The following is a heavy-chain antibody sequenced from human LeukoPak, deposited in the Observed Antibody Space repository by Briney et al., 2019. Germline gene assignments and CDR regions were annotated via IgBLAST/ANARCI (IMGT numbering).Heavy chain of an antibody. CDR1: GFAFTKFA. J-gene: IGHJ3*02. CDR3: AKATPYGTTWVGGFDI. D-gene: IGHD1-14*01. CDR2: MGHTGDT. Sequence: GGSLRLSCAGSGFAFTKFAMTWVRQAPGKGLEWVSSMGHTGDTYYLDSVKGRFSLSRDVSKSMVSLQMSTLRVDDTAVYFCAKATPYGTTWVGGFDIWGQGTMVTVSS. V-gene: IGHV3-23*01.